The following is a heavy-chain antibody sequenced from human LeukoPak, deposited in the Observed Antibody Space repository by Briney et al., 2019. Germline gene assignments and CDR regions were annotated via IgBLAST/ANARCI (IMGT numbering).Heavy chain of an antibody. Sequence: PSETLSLTCAVYGGSFSDYYWIWIRQSPGKGLEWLGQINHSGSANYNPSLKSRITISVDSSKNQFSLELTSVTAADTAVHYCARQGASYGDYVWGYYYMDVWGGGTTVTVSS. D-gene: IGHD4-17*01. CDR1: GGSFSDYY. CDR2: INHSGSA. CDR3: ARQGASYGDYVWGYYYMDV. J-gene: IGHJ6*03. V-gene: IGHV4-34*01.